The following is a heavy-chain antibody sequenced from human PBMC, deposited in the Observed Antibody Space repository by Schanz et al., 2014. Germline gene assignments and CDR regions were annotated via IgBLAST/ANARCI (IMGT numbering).Heavy chain of an antibody. J-gene: IGHJ3*01. D-gene: IGHD3-9*01. CDR3: ARETTIITGGAFDV. CDR1: GGTFSSST. Sequence: QVQLVQSGAEVKKPGSSVKVSCKASGGTFSSSTLTWVRQAPGQGLEWMGRIIPILGITNVAQTFQDRVTITADKSTSTAYMELSSLRSEDTAVYYCARETTIITGGAFDVWGQGTMVTVSS. V-gene: IGHV1-69*02. CDR2: IIPILGIT.